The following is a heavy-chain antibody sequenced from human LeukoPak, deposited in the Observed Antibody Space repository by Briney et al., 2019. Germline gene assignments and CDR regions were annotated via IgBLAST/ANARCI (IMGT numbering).Heavy chain of an antibody. Sequence: SETLSLTCIVSGGSISSYYWSWIRQPPGKGLEWIGYIYYTGSTNYNPSLKSRVTISVDTSKNQLSLKLRSVTAADTAVYYCARRRNTSPYDFDYWGQGTLVTVSS. D-gene: IGHD2-2*01. CDR2: IYYTGST. J-gene: IGHJ4*02. CDR3: ARRRNTSPYDFDY. CDR1: GGSISSYY. V-gene: IGHV4-59*08.